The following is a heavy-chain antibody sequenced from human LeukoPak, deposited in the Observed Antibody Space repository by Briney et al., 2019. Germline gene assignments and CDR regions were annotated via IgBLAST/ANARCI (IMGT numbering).Heavy chain of an antibody. J-gene: IGHJ4*02. D-gene: IGHD3-9*01. Sequence: ASVKVSCKASGYTFTSYGISWVRQAPGQGLEWMGWISAYNGNTNYAQKIQGRVTMATDTSTSTAYMELRSLRSDDTAVYHCARDTANFDWYSDPTDYWGQGTLVTVSS. CDR1: GYTFTSYG. CDR3: ARDTANFDWYSDPTDY. CDR2: ISAYNGNT. V-gene: IGHV1-18*01.